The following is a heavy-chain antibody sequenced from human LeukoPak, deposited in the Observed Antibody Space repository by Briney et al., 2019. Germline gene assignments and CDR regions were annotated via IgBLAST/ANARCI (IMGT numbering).Heavy chain of an antibody. CDR3: ARLEYYYDSSGYSLGEAYDY. CDR2: IKQDGSEK. Sequence: GGSLRLSCAASGFTFSSYWMSWVRQAPGKGLEWVANIKQDGSEKYYVDSVKGRFTISRDNAKNSLYLQMNSLRAEDTAVYYCARLEYYYDSSGYSLGEAYDYWGQGTLVTVSS. CDR1: GFTFSSYW. J-gene: IGHJ4*02. V-gene: IGHV3-7*01. D-gene: IGHD3-22*01.